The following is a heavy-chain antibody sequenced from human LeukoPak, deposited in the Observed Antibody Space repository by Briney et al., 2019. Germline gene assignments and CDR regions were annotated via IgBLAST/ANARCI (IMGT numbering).Heavy chain of an antibody. V-gene: IGHV4-31*03. J-gene: IGHJ4*02. CDR3: ARSYDSGNYDY. CDR1: GGSISSGNYF. Sequence: TLSLTCTVSGGSISSGNYFWNWIRQHPGKGLEWIGCIYYSGSTYYNPSLKSRVTISVDTSKSQFSLKLSSVTAADMAVYYCARSYDSGNYDYWGQGTLVTVSS. D-gene: IGHD3-10*01. CDR2: IYYSGST.